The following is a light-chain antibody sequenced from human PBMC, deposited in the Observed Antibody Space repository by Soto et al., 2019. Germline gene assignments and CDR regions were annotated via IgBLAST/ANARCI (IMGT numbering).Light chain of an antibody. CDR1: ESIINDY. J-gene: IGKJ5*01. V-gene: IGKV3-20*01. Sequence: LXPGETATLSCRASESIINDYSAWYQQRPGQPPRLLIYATSKRAPGIPDRFSGSGSGTDFTLTISRLEPEDFAVYYCQQYGRSPLFGQGTRLEIK. CDR2: ATS. CDR3: QQYGRSPL.